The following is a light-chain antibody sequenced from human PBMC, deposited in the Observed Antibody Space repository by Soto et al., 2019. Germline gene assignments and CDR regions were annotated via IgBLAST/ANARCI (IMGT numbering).Light chain of an antibody. Sequence: DIQMTQSPSTLSASVGDRVTITCRASQSISNWLAWYQQKPGKAPKFLIYDVYSLESGVPSRFSGSGSGTEFTLTISSLQPDDFANYYCQQYNSYWMFGQGTKVEIK. CDR3: QQYNSYWM. CDR2: DVY. J-gene: IGKJ1*01. V-gene: IGKV1-5*01. CDR1: QSISNW.